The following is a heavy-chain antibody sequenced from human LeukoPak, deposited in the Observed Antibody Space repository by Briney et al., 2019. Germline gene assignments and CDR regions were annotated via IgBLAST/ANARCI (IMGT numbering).Heavy chain of an antibody. J-gene: IGHJ3*02. CDR1: GFTVSSNY. Sequence: QPGGSLRLSCAASGFTVSSNYMSWVRQAPGKGLEWVSVIYSGGSTYYADSVKGRFTISRDNSKNTLYLQMNSLRAEDTAVYYCARANYYDSSGPLDIWGQGTMVTVSS. D-gene: IGHD3-22*01. CDR2: IYSGGST. V-gene: IGHV3-66*01. CDR3: ARANYYDSSGPLDI.